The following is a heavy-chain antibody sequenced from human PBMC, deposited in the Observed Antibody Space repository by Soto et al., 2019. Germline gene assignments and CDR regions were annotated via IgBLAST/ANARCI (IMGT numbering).Heavy chain of an antibody. CDR3: ARDPPGHLAY. V-gene: IGHV1-8*01. J-gene: IGHJ4*02. Sequence: ASVKVSCKASGYTFTSYDINWVRQATGQGLEWMGWMNANSGNTGYAQKLQGRVTMTTDTSMSTAYMELRSLRSDDTAVYYCARDPPGHLAYWGQGTLVTVSS. CDR1: GYTFTSYD. CDR2: MNANSGNT.